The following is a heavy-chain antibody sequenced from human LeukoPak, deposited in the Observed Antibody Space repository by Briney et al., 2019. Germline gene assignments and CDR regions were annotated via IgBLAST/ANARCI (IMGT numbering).Heavy chain of an antibody. Sequence: PSETLSLTCTVSGGSISSGGYSWSWIRQPPGKGLEWIGYIYHSGSTYYNPTLKSRVTISVDRSKNQFSLKLSSVTAADTAVYYCARWWEGFDYWGQGTLVTVSS. CDR3: ARWWEGFDY. V-gene: IGHV4-30-2*01. CDR2: IYHSGST. J-gene: IGHJ4*02. D-gene: IGHD2-15*01. CDR1: GGSISSGGYS.